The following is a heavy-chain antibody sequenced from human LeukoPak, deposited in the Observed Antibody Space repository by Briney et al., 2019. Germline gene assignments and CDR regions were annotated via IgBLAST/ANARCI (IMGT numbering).Heavy chain of an antibody. V-gene: IGHV4-59*01. CDR2: IYYSGST. Sequence: SETLSLTCTVSGGSISSYYWSWIRQPPGKGLEWIGYIYYSGSTNYNPSLKSQVTISVDTSKNQFSLKLSSVTAADTAVYYCARSESSSWPFDYWGQGTLVTVSS. CDR3: ARSESSSWPFDY. J-gene: IGHJ4*02. CDR1: GGSISSYY. D-gene: IGHD6-13*01.